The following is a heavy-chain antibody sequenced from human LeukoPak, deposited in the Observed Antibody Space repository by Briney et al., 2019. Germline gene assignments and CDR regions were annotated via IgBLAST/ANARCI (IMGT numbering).Heavy chain of an antibody. D-gene: IGHD5-18*01. V-gene: IGHV3-53*01. Sequence: GGSLRLSCAASGFTVSSDYMSWVRQAPGKGLEWVSALYSGGNTYYADSVRGRFTISRDNSKNTLFLQMNSLRAEDTAVYYCATRTHGYSYGTFDYWGQGTLVTVSS. J-gene: IGHJ4*02. CDR2: LYSGGNT. CDR3: ATRTHGYSYGTFDY. CDR1: GFTVSSDY.